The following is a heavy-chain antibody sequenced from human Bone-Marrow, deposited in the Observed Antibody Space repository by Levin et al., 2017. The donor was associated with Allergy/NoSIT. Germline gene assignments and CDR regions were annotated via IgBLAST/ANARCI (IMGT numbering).Heavy chain of an antibody. Sequence: GESPKISCKGSGYTFTNFWIGWVRQKPGKGLEWMGIIYPGDSDSRVSPSFQGQVTISADKSISTAYLQWSGLKASDTAMYYCARLGRGYGYSHLLDYWGQGTLVTVSS. CDR1: GYTFTNFW. V-gene: IGHV5-51*01. CDR2: IYPGDSDS. J-gene: IGHJ4*02. D-gene: IGHD5-18*01. CDR3: ARLGRGYGYSHLLDY.